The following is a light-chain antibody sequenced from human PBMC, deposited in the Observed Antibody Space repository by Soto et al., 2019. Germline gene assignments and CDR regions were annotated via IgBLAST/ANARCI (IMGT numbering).Light chain of an antibody. V-gene: IGLV3-21*02. Sequence: SYVLTQPPSVSVAPGQTATITCGGDNIASKNVHWYQQMPGQAPVLVVYDDSDRPSGIPERFSGSNSRNTATLTISRVEAGDEADYYCQVWDRLSDYVFGSGTKLTVL. CDR3: QVWDRLSDYV. CDR1: NIASKN. J-gene: IGLJ1*01. CDR2: DDS.